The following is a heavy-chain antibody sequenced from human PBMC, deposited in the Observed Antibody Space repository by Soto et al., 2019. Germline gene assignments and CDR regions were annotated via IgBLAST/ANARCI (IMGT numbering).Heavy chain of an antibody. J-gene: IGHJ5*02. D-gene: IGHD2-2*03. CDR3: ASGYCSSTSCADPINWFDP. CDR2: IIPIFGTA. V-gene: IGHV1-69*01. CDR1: GGTFSSYA. Sequence: QVQLVQSGAEVKKPGSSVKVSCKASGGTFSSYAISWVRQAPGQGLEWMGGIIPIFGTANYAQKFQGRVTITADESTSTAYMELSSLRSEDTAVYYCASGYCSSTSCADPINWFDPWGQGTLVTVSS.